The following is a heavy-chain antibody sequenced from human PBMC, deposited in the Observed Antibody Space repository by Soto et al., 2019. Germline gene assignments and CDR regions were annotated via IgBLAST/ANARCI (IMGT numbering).Heavy chain of an antibody. Sequence: QVQLQESGPGLVKPSETLSLTCTVSGGSISSYYWSWIRQPPGKGLEWIGYIYYSGSTNYNPSLXGXAXIXLDTSNNQFSLKLSSVTAADTAVYYCARRYGSCFDYWGQGTLVTVSS. J-gene: IGHJ4*02. CDR1: GGSISSYY. CDR3: ARRYGSCFDY. CDR2: IYYSGST. V-gene: IGHV4-59*08. D-gene: IGHD5-18*01.